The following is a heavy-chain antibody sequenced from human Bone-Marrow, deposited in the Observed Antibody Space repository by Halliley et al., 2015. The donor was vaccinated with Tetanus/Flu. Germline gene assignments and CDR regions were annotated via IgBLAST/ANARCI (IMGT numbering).Heavy chain of an antibody. CDR3: ARAHCTVTTCYQIFDL. Sequence: SFEGGPKFYADPVKGRFTVSRDMFKNMVYLDMSSVRSEDTGVYYCARAHCTVTTCYQIFDLWGQGTLVTVSS. J-gene: IGHJ4*02. V-gene: IGHV3-30*15. D-gene: IGHD3-3*01. CDR2: SFEGGPK.